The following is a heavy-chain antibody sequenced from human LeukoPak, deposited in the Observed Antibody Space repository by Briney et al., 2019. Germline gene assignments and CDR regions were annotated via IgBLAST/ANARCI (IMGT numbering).Heavy chain of an antibody. Sequence: SETLSLTCAVYGGSLSGYYWSWIRQPPGKGLEWIGEINHSGSTNYNPSLKSRVTISVDTSKNQFSLKLSSVTAADTAVYYCARRLLLWFGDTGFDPWGQGTLVTVSS. V-gene: IGHV4-34*01. J-gene: IGHJ5*02. CDR2: INHSGST. CDR1: GGSLSGYY. CDR3: ARRLLLWFGDTGFDP. D-gene: IGHD3-10*01.